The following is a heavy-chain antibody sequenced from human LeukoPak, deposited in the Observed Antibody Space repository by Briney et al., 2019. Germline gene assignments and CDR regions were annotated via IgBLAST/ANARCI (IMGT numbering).Heavy chain of an antibody. Sequence: SETLSLTCTVSGGSISSSRDYWAWLRQPPGKGLEWIANIYYSGSTYYSPSLKSRVTISVDTSKNQFSLKLSSVTAADTAVYYCARGNGGATIFGVVILYYFDYWGQGTLVTVSS. J-gene: IGHJ4*02. CDR2: IYYSGST. D-gene: IGHD3-3*01. CDR3: ARGNGGATIFGVVILYYFDY. V-gene: IGHV4-39*07. CDR1: GGSISSSRDY.